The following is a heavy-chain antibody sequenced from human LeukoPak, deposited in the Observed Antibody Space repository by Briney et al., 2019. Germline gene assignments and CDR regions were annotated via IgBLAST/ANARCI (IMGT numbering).Heavy chain of an antibody. V-gene: IGHV3-11*01. D-gene: IGHD1-26*01. CDR3: VRGSGYIVY. CDR2: ISSSGSNI. CDR1: GFTFSDYY. J-gene: IGHJ4*02. Sequence: GGSLRLSCAASGFTFSDYYMTWNRQAPGKGLEWVSDISSSGSNIYYVDSVKGRFTISRDNAKNSLYLRMNSLRAEDTAVYYCVRGSGYIVYWGQGTLVTVSS.